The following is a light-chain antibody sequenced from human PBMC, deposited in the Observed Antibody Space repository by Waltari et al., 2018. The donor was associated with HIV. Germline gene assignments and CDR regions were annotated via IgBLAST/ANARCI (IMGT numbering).Light chain of an antibody. V-gene: IGKV3-15*01. J-gene: IGKJ1*01. CDR1: QSVSSN. CDR2: GAS. Sequence: EIVMTQSPATLSVSPGERATLSCRASQSVSSNLAWYQQKAGQAPRLLIYGASTRATGIPARFSGSGSGTEFNFTISGLQSEDFAVYYCQQYNNWPPKTFGQGTKV. CDR3: QQYNNWPPKT.